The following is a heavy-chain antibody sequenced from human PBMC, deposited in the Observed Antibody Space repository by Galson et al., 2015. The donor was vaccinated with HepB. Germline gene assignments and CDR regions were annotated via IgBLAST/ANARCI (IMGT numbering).Heavy chain of an antibody. J-gene: IGHJ6*03. CDR2: ANSDASST. V-gene: IGHV3-74*01. CDR1: GFSFSDYW. D-gene: IGHD6-19*01. Sequence: SLRLSCAGSGFSFSDYWMDWVRQAPGKGLVWVSRANSDASSTSYADSVKGRFTVSRDTAKNIFYLQMDSLRGEDTAVYYCARETVVGPIVPGARRHYSYYMDVWGEGTTVTVSS. CDR3: ARETVVGPIVPGARRHYSYYMDV.